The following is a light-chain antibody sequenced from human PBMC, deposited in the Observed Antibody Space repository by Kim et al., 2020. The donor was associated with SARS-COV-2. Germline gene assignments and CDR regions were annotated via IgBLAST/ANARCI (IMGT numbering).Light chain of an antibody. V-gene: IGLV3-21*04. Sequence: SYELTQPPSVSVAPGKTARITCGGNNIGSKSVHWYQQKPGQAPLLVINYDSDRPSGIPERFPGSNSENTATLTISRVEAGDEADYYCQVWDGSSDRVVFGGGTQLTVL. CDR3: QVWDGSSDRVV. CDR2: YDS. CDR1: NIGSKS. J-gene: IGLJ2*01.